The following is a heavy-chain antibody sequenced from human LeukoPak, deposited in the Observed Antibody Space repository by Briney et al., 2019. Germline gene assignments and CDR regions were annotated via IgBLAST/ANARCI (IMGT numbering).Heavy chain of an antibody. CDR3: ARIFAAGTEGDY. D-gene: IGHD6-13*01. CDR1: GFSLSTSGMR. Sequence: SGPTLVNPTQTLTLTCTFSGFSLSTSGMRVSWIRQPPGKALEWLARIDWDDDKFYSTSLKTRLTISKDTSKNQVVLTMTSMDPVDTATYYCARIFAAGTEGDYWGQGTLVTVSS. J-gene: IGHJ4*02. V-gene: IGHV2-70*04. CDR2: IDWDDDK.